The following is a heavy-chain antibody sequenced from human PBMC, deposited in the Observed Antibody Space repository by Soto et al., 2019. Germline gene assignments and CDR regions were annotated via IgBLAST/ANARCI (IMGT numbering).Heavy chain of an antibody. V-gene: IGHV1-69*13. CDR3: AGSYKYGSGTFDAFDV. D-gene: IGHD3-10*01. CDR2: IIPIFGTA. Sequence: GPSVKVSCKASGGTSSSYAISWVRQAPGQGLEWMGGIIPIFGTANYAQKFQGRVSITADEPTSTVYMELSSLRSEDTAVYYCAGSYKYGSGTFDAFDVWGHGTKVTVSS. CDR1: GGTSSSYA. J-gene: IGHJ3*01.